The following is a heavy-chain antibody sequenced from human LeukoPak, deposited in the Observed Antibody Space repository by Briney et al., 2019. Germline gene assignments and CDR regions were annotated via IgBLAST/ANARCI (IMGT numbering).Heavy chain of an antibody. D-gene: IGHD4-17*01. CDR2: IYYSGGT. CDR1: GGSISSSSYY. V-gene: IGHV4-39*07. CDR3: ARAPGDDYGDYYYMDV. J-gene: IGHJ6*03. Sequence: SETLSLTCTVSGGSISSSSYYWGWIRQPPGKGLEWIGSIYYSGGTYYNPSLKSRVTIAVDTSKNQFSLKLSSVTAADTAVYYCARAPGDDYGDYYYMDVWGKGTTVTVSS.